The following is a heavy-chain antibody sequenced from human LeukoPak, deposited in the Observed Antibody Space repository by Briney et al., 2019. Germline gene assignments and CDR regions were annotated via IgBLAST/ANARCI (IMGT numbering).Heavy chain of an antibody. Sequence: EASVKVSCKASGYTFTSYAMNWVRQAPGQGLEWMGWINTNTGNPTYAQGFTGRFVFSLDTSVSTVYLQISSLKAEDTAVYYCARARQQLGTLDYYYYYYMDVWGKGTTVTVSS. CDR3: ARARQQLGTLDYYYYYYMDV. CDR2: INTNTGNP. V-gene: IGHV7-4-1*02. D-gene: IGHD6-13*01. CDR1: GYTFTSYA. J-gene: IGHJ6*03.